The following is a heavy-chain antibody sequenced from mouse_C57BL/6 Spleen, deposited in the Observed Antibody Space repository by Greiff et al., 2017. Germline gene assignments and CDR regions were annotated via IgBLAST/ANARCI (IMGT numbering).Heavy chain of an antibody. CDR3: ARQGSNYGGAY. Sequence: QVQLQQPGAELVMPGASVKLSCKASGYTFTSYWMHWVKQRPGQGLEWIGEIDPSDSYTNYNQKFKGKSTLTVDKSSSTAYMQLSSLTSEDSAVYYCARQGSNYGGAYWGQGTLVTVSA. V-gene: IGHV1-69*01. CDR1: GYTFTSYW. CDR2: IDPSDSYT. J-gene: IGHJ3*01. D-gene: IGHD2-5*01.